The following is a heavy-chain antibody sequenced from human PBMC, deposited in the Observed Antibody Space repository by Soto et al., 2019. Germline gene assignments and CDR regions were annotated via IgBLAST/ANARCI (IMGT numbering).Heavy chain of an antibody. V-gene: IGHV1-69*12. CDR2: LLPIFGTA. J-gene: IGHJ1*01. CDR1: GGTFSRYA. Sequence: QVQLVQSGAEVKKPGSSVKVSCQASGGTFSRYAISWVRQAPGQGLEWMGGLLPIFGTANYAQKFQGRVTITADESTSKAYMALSSLRSEDTAVYYCAIGSSPRGDRYFQHWGKGTLVTVSS. CDR3: AIGSSPRGDRYFQH. D-gene: IGHD2-21*02.